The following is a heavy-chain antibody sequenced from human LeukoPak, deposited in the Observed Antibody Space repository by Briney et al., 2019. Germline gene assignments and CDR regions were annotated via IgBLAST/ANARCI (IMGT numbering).Heavy chain of an antibody. CDR3: AKNYYYDTSSYFRYAFDI. V-gene: IGHV3-30*19. J-gene: IGHJ3*02. D-gene: IGHD3-22*01. CDR2: TSYDGGIK. CDR1: GFTFSSYG. Sequence: GGSLRLSCAASGFTFSSYGMHWVRQAPGKGLEWVAVTSYDGGIKYYADSVRGRFTISRDNSKNTVSLQMNSLRAEDTAMYFCAKNYYYDTSSYFRYAFDIWGQGTMVTVYS.